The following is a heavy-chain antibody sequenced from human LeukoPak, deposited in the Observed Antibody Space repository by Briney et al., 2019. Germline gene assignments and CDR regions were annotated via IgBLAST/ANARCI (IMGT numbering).Heavy chain of an antibody. CDR3: ATQPLSGQGANDAFDI. CDR1: GYTLTELS. CDR2: FDPEDGET. V-gene: IGHV1-24*01. Sequence: GASVKASCKVSGYTLTELSMHWVRQAPGKGLEWMGGFDPEDGETIYAQKFQGRVTMTEDTSTDTAYMELSSLRSEDTAVYYCATQPLSGQGANDAFDIWGQGTMVTVSS. D-gene: IGHD1-26*01. J-gene: IGHJ3*02.